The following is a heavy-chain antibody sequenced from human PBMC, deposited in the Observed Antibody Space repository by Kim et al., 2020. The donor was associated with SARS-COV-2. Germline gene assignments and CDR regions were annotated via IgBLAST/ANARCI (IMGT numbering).Heavy chain of an antibody. Sequence: GGSLRLSCAASGFTFSSYAMHWVRQAPGKGLEWVAVISYDGSNKYYADSVKGRFTISRDNSKNTLYLQMNSLRAEDTAVYYCARGYYYDKVGLNGMDVWGQGTTVTVSS. CDR2: ISYDGSNK. J-gene: IGHJ6*02. CDR3: ARGYYYDKVGLNGMDV. V-gene: IGHV3-30*04. D-gene: IGHD3-22*01. CDR1: GFTFSSYA.